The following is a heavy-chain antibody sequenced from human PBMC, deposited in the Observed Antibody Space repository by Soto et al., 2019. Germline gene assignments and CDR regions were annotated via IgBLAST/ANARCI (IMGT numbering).Heavy chain of an antibody. D-gene: IGHD3-9*01. CDR3: AKDDIAGYYYYGMDV. Sequence: GGSLRLSCAASAFNFSTYDMHWVRQAPGKGLEWVAFISSDGSSKYYTDSLKGRLTISRDNSKNTLFLQMNSLRAEDTAVYYCAKDDIAGYYYYGMDVWGQGTTVTVSS. J-gene: IGHJ6*02. CDR1: AFNFSTYD. V-gene: IGHV3-30*18. CDR2: ISSDGSSK.